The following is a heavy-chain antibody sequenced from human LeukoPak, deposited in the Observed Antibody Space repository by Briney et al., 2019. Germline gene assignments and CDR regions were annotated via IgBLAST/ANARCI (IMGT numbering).Heavy chain of an antibody. V-gene: IGHV3-23*01. D-gene: IGHD7-27*01. CDR3: AKDGGLWVSAHWGDS. CDR1: GFTFSSYT. Sequence: GGPLRLSCTASGFTFSSYTMSWVRQAPGRGLKWVSTITTGGPNTYYADSVKGRFTVSRDDSKNTLYLQMNSLRAEDTAVYYCAKDGGLWVSAHWGDSWGRGTLVTVSS. CDR2: ITTGGPNT. J-gene: IGHJ4*02.